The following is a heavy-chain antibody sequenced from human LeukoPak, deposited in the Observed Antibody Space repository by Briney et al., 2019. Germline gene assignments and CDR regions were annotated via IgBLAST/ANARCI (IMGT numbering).Heavy chain of an antibody. D-gene: IGHD3-10*01. CDR2: IYYSGST. Sequence: SETLSLTCTVSGGSISSYYWSWIRQPPGKGLEWIGYIYYSGSTNYNPSLKSRVTISVDTSKNQFSLKLSSVTAADTAVYYCARDSGYDAFDIWGQGTMVTVSS. V-gene: IGHV4-59*01. CDR1: GGSISSYY. J-gene: IGHJ3*02. CDR3: ARDSGYDAFDI.